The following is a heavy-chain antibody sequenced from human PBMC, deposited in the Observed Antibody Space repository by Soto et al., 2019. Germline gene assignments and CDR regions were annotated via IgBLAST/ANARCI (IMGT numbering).Heavy chain of an antibody. CDR2: VYYSGST. Sequence: SETLSLTCTVSGGSISSSSYYWGWIRQPPGKGLEWIGSVYYSGSTYYNPSLKSRVTISVDTSKNQFSLKLSSVTAADTAVYYCARRYGGYDYWGQGTLVTVSS. CDR1: GGSISSSSYY. CDR3: ARRYGGYDY. D-gene: IGHD5-12*01. V-gene: IGHV4-39*01. J-gene: IGHJ4*02.